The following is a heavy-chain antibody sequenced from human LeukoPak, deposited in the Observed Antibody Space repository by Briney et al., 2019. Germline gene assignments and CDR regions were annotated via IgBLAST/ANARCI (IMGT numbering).Heavy chain of an antibody. J-gene: IGHJ6*03. V-gene: IGHV3-74*01. CDR2: INSDGRST. Sequence: GGSLRLSCAASGFTFSSYWMHWVRQAPGKGLVWVSRINSDGRSTSYADSVKGRFTISRDNAKNTLYLQMNSLRAEDTAVYYCARDFKDWNILFRDYYYYYMDVWGKGTTVTVSS. CDR3: ARDFKDWNILFRDYYYYYMDV. D-gene: IGHD1/OR15-1a*01. CDR1: GFTFSSYW.